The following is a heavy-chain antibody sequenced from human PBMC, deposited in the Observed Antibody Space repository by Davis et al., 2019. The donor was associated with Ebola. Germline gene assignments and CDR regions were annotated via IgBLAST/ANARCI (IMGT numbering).Heavy chain of an antibody. D-gene: IGHD3-22*01. J-gene: IGHJ4*02. CDR1: GFTFSSYW. Sequence: GESLKISCAASGFTFSSYWMHWVRQAPGKGLVWVSRINSDGSSTSYADSVKGRFTISRDNAKNTLYLQMNSLRAEDTAVYYCARVRPTYYYDSSGYYTNYYFDYWGQGTLVTVSS. V-gene: IGHV3-74*01. CDR3: ARVRPTYYYDSSGYYTNYYFDY. CDR2: INSDGSST.